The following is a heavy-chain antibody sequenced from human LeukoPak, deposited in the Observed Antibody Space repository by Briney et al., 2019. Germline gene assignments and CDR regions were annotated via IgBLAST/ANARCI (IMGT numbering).Heavy chain of an antibody. D-gene: IGHD1-26*01. Sequence: GGSLRLSCAASGFTFSSYAMSWVRQAPGKGPEWVSAISGSGGSTYYADSVKGRFTISRDNSKNTLYLQMNSLRAEDTAVYYCAKGSGGNYYFDYWGQGTLVTVSS. J-gene: IGHJ4*02. CDR3: AKGSGGNYYFDY. CDR2: ISGSGGST. V-gene: IGHV3-23*01. CDR1: GFTFSSYA.